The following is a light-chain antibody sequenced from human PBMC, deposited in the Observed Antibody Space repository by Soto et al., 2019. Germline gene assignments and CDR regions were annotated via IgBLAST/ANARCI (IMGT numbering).Light chain of an antibody. V-gene: IGKV1-9*01. CDR1: QDIAIY. Sequence: IQMTQSPSSLSASVGDRVTITCRASQDIAIYLAWYQQKPGEAPKLLIYPASTLQSGIPSRFSGSRSGTTFSFISISLQHADFATYYCHQLNSYPPWTFGQGTKVDIK. J-gene: IGKJ1*01. CDR2: PAS. CDR3: HQLNSYPPWT.